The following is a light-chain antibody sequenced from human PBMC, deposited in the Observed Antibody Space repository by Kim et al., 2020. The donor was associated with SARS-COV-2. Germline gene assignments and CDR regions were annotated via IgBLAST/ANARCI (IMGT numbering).Light chain of an antibody. J-gene: IGKJ1*01. CDR2: TAS. CDR1: QDINRY. Sequence: DIQMTQSPSSLSASVGDRVTITCRASQDINRYLNWYQQKPGKAPKLLIYTASSLQSGVPSRFTGSGSETDFTLTISSLQPEDVATYYGQQSYSASRTFGQGTKVDIK. CDR3: QQSYSASRT. V-gene: IGKV1-39*01.